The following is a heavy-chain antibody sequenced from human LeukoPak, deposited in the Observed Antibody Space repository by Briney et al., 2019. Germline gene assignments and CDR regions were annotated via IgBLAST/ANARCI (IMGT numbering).Heavy chain of an antibody. CDR1: GFTFSSYS. CDR2: ISSSSSTI. J-gene: IGHJ4*02. D-gene: IGHD3-10*01. Sequence: GGSLRLSCAASGFTFSSYSMNWVRQAPGKGLEWVSYISSSSSTIYYADSVKGGFTISRDNAKNSLYLQMNSLRAEDTAVYYCARDSTGYYGSGSYFLSGWGQGTLVTVSS. V-gene: IGHV3-48*01. CDR3: ARDSTGYYGSGSYFLSG.